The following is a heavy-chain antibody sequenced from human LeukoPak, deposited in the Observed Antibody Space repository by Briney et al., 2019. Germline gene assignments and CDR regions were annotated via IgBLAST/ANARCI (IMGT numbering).Heavy chain of an antibody. CDR3: ASLALEWGENCLFDY. V-gene: IGHV3-23*01. J-gene: IGHJ4*02. CDR1: GFTLSSFG. CDR2: IVGGGGGT. Sequence: ASLRLSCAASGFTLSSFGINWFRHPPEKGLEGVAGIVGGGGGTSYANSVKGRFSISRDNSKNTLYLQMDSLRAEDTAVYYCASLALEWGENCLFDYWGEGNLVTVSS. D-gene: IGHD1-1*01.